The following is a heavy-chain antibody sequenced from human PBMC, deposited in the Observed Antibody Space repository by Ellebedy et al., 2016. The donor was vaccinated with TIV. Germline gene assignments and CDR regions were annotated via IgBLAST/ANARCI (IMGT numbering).Heavy chain of an antibody. V-gene: IGHV5-51*01. CDR2: IYHGDYDT. CDR1: GYSFTNYW. Sequence: GESLKISCQASGYSFTNYWIGWVRQMPGKGLGWMGIIYHGDYDTRYSPSVQGQVTISADKSISTAYLQWSSLKSSYTAMYYCARRPFRSRSLYDYWGQGTLVTVSS. CDR3: ARRPFRSRSLYDY. J-gene: IGHJ4*02. D-gene: IGHD3-3*01.